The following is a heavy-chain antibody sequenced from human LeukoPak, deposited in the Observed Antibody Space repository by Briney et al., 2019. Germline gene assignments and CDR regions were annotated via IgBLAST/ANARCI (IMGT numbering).Heavy chain of an antibody. Sequence: PGGSLRLSCAASGFTFSSYSMDWVRQAPGKGLEWVSSISSSSYIYYADSVKGRFTISRDNAKNSLYLQMNSLRAEDTAVYYCARDTGHGRDGYNWDYWGQGTLVTVSS. CDR1: GFTFSSYS. J-gene: IGHJ4*02. CDR3: ARDTGHGRDGYNWDY. D-gene: IGHD5-24*01. V-gene: IGHV3-21*01. CDR2: ISSSSYI.